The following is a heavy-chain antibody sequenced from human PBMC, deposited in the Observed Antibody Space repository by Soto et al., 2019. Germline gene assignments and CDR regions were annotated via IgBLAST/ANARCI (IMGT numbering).Heavy chain of an antibody. CDR2: ISYDGSNK. V-gene: IGHV3-30*03. CDR3: ARDHSSSWYYFDY. Sequence: WGSLTLSCRACGVTICSYCMHWVRQAPGKGLEWVAVISYDGSNKYYADSVKGRFTISRDNAKNSLYLQMNSLRAEDTAVYYCARDHSSSWYYFDYWGQGTPVTVSS. CDR1: GVTICSYC. D-gene: IGHD6-13*01. J-gene: IGHJ4*02.